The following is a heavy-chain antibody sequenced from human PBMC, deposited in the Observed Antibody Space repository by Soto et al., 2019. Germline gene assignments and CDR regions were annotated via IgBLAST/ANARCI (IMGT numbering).Heavy chain of an antibody. CDR1: GDTISSYF. Sequence: PSETLSLTCTVSGDTISSYFWTWIRQPPGKGLEWIGSIYYSGSTSYNPSLKSRVTLSVDTSKKQFSLKLSSATAADTALYYCARDTGWPRALDYWGQGTLVTVSS. V-gene: IGHV4-59*01. CDR3: ARDTGWPRALDY. J-gene: IGHJ4*02. D-gene: IGHD6-19*01. CDR2: IYYSGST.